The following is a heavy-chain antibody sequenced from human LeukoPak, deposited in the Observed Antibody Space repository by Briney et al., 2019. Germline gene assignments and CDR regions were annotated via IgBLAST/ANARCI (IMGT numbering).Heavy chain of an antibody. CDR2: ISGSGGST. CDR3: AKETRWLLLQGTSLGDY. V-gene: IGHV3-23*01. D-gene: IGHD3-22*01. CDR1: GFTFSSYG. J-gene: IGHJ4*02. Sequence: GGTLRLSCAASGFTFSSYGMSWVRQAPGKGLEWVSAISGSGGSTYYADSVKGRFTISRDNSKNTLYLQMNSLRAEDTAVYYCAKETRWLLLQGTSLGDYWGQGTLVTVSS.